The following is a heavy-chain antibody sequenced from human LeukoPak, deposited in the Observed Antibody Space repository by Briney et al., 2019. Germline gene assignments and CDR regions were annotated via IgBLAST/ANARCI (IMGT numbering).Heavy chain of an antibody. CDR1: GFTFSSYG. D-gene: IGHD2-15*01. CDR3: AKDRGYCSGGSCLHFDY. V-gene: IGHV3-30*18. CDR2: ISYDGSNK. Sequence: GRSLRLSCAASGFTFSSYGMPWVRQAPGKGLEWVAVISYDGSNKYYADSVKGRFTISRDNSKNTLYLQMNSLRAEDTAVYYCAKDRGYCSGGSCLHFDYWGQGTLVTVSS. J-gene: IGHJ4*02.